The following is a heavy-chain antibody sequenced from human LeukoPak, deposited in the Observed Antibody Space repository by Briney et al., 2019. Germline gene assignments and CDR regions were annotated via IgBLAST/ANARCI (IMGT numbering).Heavy chain of an antibody. CDR1: GGSFSGYY. CDR3: ARVAFYYDSGSYFDY. J-gene: IGHJ4*02. CDR2: INHSGST. Sequence: YPSETLSLTCAVYGGSFSGYYWSWSRQPPGKGLEWIGEINHSGSTNYNPSLKSRATISVDTSKTQFSLKLSSVTAADTAVYYCARVAFYYDSGSYFDYWGQGALVSVSS. D-gene: IGHD3-10*01. V-gene: IGHV4-34*01.